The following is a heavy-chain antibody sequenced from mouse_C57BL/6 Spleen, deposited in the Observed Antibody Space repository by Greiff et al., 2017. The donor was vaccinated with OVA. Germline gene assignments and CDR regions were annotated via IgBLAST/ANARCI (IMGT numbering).Heavy chain of an antibody. V-gene: IGHV1-39*01. Sequence: VQLKESGPELVKPGASVKISCKASGYSFTDYNMNWVKQSNGKSLEWIGVINPNYGTTSYNQKFKGKATLTVDQSSSTAYMQLNSLTSEDSAVYYCARGTAQARGYYFDYWGQGTTLTVSS. CDR1: GYSFTDYN. CDR2: INPNYGTT. CDR3: ARGTAQARGYYFDY. D-gene: IGHD3-2*02. J-gene: IGHJ2*01.